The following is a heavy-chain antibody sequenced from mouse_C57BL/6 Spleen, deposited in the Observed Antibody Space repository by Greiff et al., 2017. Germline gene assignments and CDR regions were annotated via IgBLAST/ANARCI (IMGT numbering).Heavy chain of an antibody. J-gene: IGHJ2*01. CDR3: ARDSENYFDY. V-gene: IGHV5-4*01. CDR2: ISDGGSYT. Sequence: EVQRVESGGGLVKPGGSLKLSCAASGFTFSSYAMSWVRQTPEKRLEWVATISDGGSYTYYPDNVKGRFTISRDNAKNNLYLQMSHLKSEDTAMYYCARDSENYFDYWGQGTTLTVSS. CDR1: GFTFSSYA.